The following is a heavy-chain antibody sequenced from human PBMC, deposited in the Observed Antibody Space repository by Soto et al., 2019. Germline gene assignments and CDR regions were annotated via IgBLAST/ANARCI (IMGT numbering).Heavy chain of an antibody. CDR2: LNEDGSDK. Sequence: EVQLVGSGGGLVQPGGSLRLSCVASGFNFRGFWMSWVRQAPGKGLEWVANLNEDGSDKFYVDAVKGRFTISRDNAKNSLDLQMSSLTVEDTAIYYCARESEDLTSNFDYWGQGTLVTVSS. V-gene: IGHV3-7*03. J-gene: IGHJ4*02. CDR1: GFNFRGFW. CDR3: ARESEDLTSNFDY.